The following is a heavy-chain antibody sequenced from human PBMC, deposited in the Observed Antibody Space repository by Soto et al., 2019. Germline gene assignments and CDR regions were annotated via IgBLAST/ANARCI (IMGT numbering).Heavy chain of an antibody. Sequence: EVQLLESGGGLVQPGGSLRLSCAASGFTFSNYAMSWVRQAPGKGLEWVSAISGSGDSAYYADSVKGQFTISRDNSKKTLHLQMKSLRVEDTAVYYCAKAYGGNFRYYDGMDVWGQGTTFTVSS. D-gene: IGHD4-17*01. CDR3: AKAYGGNFRYYDGMDV. CDR2: ISGSGDSA. CDR1: GFTFSNYA. J-gene: IGHJ6*02. V-gene: IGHV3-23*01.